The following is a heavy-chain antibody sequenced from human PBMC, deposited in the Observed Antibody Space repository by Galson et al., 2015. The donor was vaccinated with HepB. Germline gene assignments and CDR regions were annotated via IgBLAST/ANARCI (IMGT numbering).Heavy chain of an antibody. CDR1: GFIFSNYG. Sequence: SLRLSCAASGFIFSNYGIHWVRQAPGEGLQWVALISYDGTNKYYADSVRGRFTISRDNSKNTLYLQMNSLTTEDAAVYYCAREGSPSHYNNTLDVWGQGTTVTVSS. J-gene: IGHJ6*02. CDR2: ISYDGTNK. D-gene: IGHD3-9*01. V-gene: IGHV3-30*03. CDR3: AREGSPSHYNNTLDV.